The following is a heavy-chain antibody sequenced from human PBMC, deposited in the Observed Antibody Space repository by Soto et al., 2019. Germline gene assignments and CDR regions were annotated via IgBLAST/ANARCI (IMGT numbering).Heavy chain of an antibody. J-gene: IGHJ4*02. V-gene: IGHV3-21*01. CDR3: ARARDSSGYEDFDY. CDR1: GFTFSSYS. Sequence: GSLRLSCAASGFTFSSYSMNWVRQAPGKGLEWVSSISSSSSYIYYADSVKGRFTISRDNAKNSLYLQMNSLRAEDTAVYYCARARDSSGYEDFDYWGQGTLVTVSS. CDR2: ISSSSSYI. D-gene: IGHD5-12*01.